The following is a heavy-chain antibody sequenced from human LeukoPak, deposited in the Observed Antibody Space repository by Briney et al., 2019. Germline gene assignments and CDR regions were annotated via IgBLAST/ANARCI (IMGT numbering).Heavy chain of an antibody. Sequence: PAETLSLTCTVSGGSISRFFWSWIRQPPGKGLEWIGHIYYSGTTNYNPSLKSRVTMSVDTSKNQFSLKLSSVTAADTAVYYCARGFEYSSSSHMDVWGKGTTVTVSS. CDR1: GGSISRFF. V-gene: IGHV4-59*12. CDR3: ARGFEYSSSSHMDV. D-gene: IGHD6-6*01. J-gene: IGHJ6*03. CDR2: IYYSGTT.